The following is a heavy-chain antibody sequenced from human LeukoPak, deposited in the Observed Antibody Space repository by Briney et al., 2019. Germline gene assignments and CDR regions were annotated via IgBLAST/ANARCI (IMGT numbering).Heavy chain of an antibody. Sequence: PSGTLSLTCAVSGGSISSDNGWSWVRQPPGKGLEWIGSIYYSGCTYYDPSLKSRVTISVDTSKNQFSLKLSSVTAADKAVYYCARGDMVRGVIIDFDYWGQGTLVTVSS. J-gene: IGHJ4*02. D-gene: IGHD3-10*01. CDR2: IYYSGCT. CDR3: ARGDMVRGVIIDFDY. CDR1: GGSISSDNG. V-gene: IGHV4-4*02.